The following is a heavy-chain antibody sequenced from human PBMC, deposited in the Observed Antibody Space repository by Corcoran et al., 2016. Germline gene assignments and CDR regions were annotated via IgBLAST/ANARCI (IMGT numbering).Heavy chain of an antibody. J-gene: IGHJ5*02. D-gene: IGHD3-22*01. CDR2: IYYSGST. Sequence: QVQLQESGPGLVKPSETLSLTCTVSGGSIISYYWIWILQPPGKGLEWMGYIYYSGSTNYNPSLKSRVTISVDTSKNQFSLKLSSVTAADTALYYCARVPGGYYDSSGYYYVSWFDPWGQGTLVTVSS. V-gene: IGHV4-59*01. CDR3: ARVPGGYYDSSGYYYVSWFDP. CDR1: GGSIISYY.